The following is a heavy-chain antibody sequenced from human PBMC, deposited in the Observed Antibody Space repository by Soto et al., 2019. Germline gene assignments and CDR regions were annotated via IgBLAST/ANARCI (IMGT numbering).Heavy chain of an antibody. J-gene: IGHJ4*02. D-gene: IGHD3-3*01. Sequence: EVQLLESGGGLVQPGGSLRLSCAASGFTFSSYAMSWVRQAPGKGLEWVSAISGSGGSTYYADSVKGRFTISRDNSKNTLYLQMNRLIAEDTAVYYCAKGKSRFLASFDYWGQGTLVTVSS. CDR1: GFTFSSYA. V-gene: IGHV3-23*01. CDR2: ISGSGGST. CDR3: AKGKSRFLASFDY.